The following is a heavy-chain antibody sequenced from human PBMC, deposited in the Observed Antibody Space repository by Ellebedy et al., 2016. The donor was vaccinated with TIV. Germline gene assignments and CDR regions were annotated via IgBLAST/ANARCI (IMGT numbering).Heavy chain of an antibody. Sequence: AASVKVSCKASGGTFSSYAISWVRQAPGQGLEWMGWISAYNGNTNYAQKLQGRVTMTTDTSTGTAYMELRSLRSDDTAVYYCAREHYYGSGGIDYWGQGTLVTVSS. CDR1: GGTFSSYA. CDR2: ISAYNGNT. D-gene: IGHD3-10*01. J-gene: IGHJ4*02. CDR3: AREHYYGSGGIDY. V-gene: IGHV1-18*01.